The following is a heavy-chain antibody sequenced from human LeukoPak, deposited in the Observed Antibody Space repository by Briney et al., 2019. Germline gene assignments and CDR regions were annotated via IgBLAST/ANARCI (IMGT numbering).Heavy chain of an antibody. CDR3: ARTLRFHDAFDI. CDR1: GYTFTSYD. J-gene: IGHJ3*02. CDR2: INPNSGGT. Sequence: ASVKVSCKASGYTFTSYDINWVRQAPGQGLEWMGWINPNSGGTNYAQKFQGRVTMTRDTSISTAYMELSRLRSDDTAVYYCARTLRFHDAFDIWGQGTMVTVSS. D-gene: IGHD3-3*01. V-gene: IGHV1-2*02.